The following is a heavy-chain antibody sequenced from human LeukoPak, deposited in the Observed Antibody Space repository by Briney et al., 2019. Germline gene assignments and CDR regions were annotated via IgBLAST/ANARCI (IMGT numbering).Heavy chain of an antibody. Sequence: GGSLRLSCAASGFDFSEHEMDWVRQAPGKGHEWLARIRNKNRGYITEYAASVRGRFTISRDGSTNSLYLQMNSLKTEDTALYYCVKPSQGYFQNWGQGTLVTVSS. V-gene: IGHV3-72*01. CDR1: GFDFSEHE. D-gene: IGHD1-14*01. J-gene: IGHJ1*01. CDR3: VKPSQGYFQN. CDR2: IRNKNRGYIT.